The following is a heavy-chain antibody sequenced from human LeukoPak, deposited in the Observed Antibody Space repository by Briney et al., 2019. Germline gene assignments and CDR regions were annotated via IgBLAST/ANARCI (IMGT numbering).Heavy chain of an antibody. CDR3: VKGKDLYGALDI. Sequence: GNSLRLSCAASGFTVSTSVMHWVRQAPGKGLDWATIISFDGTTKYYADSVKGRFTISRDNSKNTLFLQMDSLRVEDTAVYYCVKGKDLYGALDIWGQGTMVTVSS. CDR2: ISFDGTTK. V-gene: IGHV3-30*18. CDR1: GFTVSTSV. D-gene: IGHD3-16*01. J-gene: IGHJ3*02.